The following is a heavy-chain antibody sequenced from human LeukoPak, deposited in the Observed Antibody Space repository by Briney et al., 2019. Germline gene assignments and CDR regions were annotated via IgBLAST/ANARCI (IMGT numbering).Heavy chain of an antibody. D-gene: IGHD3-16*01. Sequence: GGSLRLSCAASGFTFSKTWMSWIRQAPGEGREWVADIKEDGSDKYYVDSVKGRFTVSRDNANNILHLQMNSLGAEDTAVYFCASGGKLGASDIWGQGTMVTVSP. CDR2: IKEDGSDK. CDR1: GFTFSKTW. CDR3: ASGGKLGASDI. J-gene: IGHJ3*02. V-gene: IGHV3-7*01.